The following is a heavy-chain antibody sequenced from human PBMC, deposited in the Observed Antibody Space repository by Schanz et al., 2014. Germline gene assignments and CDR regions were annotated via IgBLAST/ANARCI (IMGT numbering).Heavy chain of an antibody. Sequence: EVQLLESGGGLVQPGGSLRLSCAASGFTFSSYAMSWVRQAPGKGLEWVSGFDAHDGRAYYADSAKGRFTISRDNSKSTLYVELNSLRIEDTAVYYCAKTLFPGGTQTFGNWGRGTLVTVSS. D-gene: IGHD2-8*02. V-gene: IGHV3-23*01. CDR1: GFTFSSYA. CDR3: AKTLFPGGTQTFGN. J-gene: IGHJ4*02. CDR2: FDAHDGRA.